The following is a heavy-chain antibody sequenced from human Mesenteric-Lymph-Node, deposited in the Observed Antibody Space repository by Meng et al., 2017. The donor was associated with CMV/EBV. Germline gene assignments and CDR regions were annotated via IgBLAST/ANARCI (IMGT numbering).Heavy chain of an antibody. V-gene: IGHV4-4*02. D-gene: IGHD6-6*01. CDR2: IYHDGRT. CDR3: ASCTIASRPSHLDY. J-gene: IGHJ4*02. CDR1: GSSISSSTW. Sequence: VSGSSISSSTWWNWVRQPPGKGLEWIGEIYHDGRTNYDASLNARVSMSVDKSRSQFSLNLNSVTVADTAVYYCASCTIASRPSHLDYWGQGALVTVSS.